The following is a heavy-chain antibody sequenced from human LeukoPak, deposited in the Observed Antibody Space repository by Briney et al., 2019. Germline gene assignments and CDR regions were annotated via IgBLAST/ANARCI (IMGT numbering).Heavy chain of an antibody. CDR1: GFTFNNCA. J-gene: IGHJ4*02. CDR2: IYGRGTNT. Sequence: PGGSLRLSCAASGFTFNNCAMTWVRQAPGKGVEWVSTIYGRGTNTYYADSVKGRLTISRDNSRNTLYLQMNSLRAEDTAVYYCAKDWPLSGSHYPFFDYWGQGTLVTVSS. V-gene: IGHV3-23*01. CDR3: AKDWPLSGSHYPFFDY. D-gene: IGHD1-26*01.